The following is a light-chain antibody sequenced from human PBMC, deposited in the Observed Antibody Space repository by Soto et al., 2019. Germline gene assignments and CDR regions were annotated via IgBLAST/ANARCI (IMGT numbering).Light chain of an antibody. CDR2: DAS. CDR1: QGIGTD. J-gene: IGKJ5*01. Sequence: AIHMTQSPSSLSASQGDRVTITCRASQGIGTDLGWYQQKPGRAPKLLIYDASSLQSGVPSRFSGSGSGTDFTLTISSLQPEDFATYYCQQSYNAPITFGQGTRLEIK. CDR3: QQSYNAPIT. V-gene: IGKV1-6*01.